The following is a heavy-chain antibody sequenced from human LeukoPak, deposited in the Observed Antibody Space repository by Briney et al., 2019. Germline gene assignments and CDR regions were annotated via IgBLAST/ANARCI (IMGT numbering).Heavy chain of an antibody. V-gene: IGHV1-69*05. J-gene: IGHJ5*02. CDR2: IIPIFGTA. D-gene: IGHD3-22*01. CDR3: ARASYYYDSSGYLNWFDP. Sequence: SVKVSCKASGGTFIGYAISWVRQAPGQGLEWMGRIIPIFGTANYAQKFQGRVTITTDESTSTAYMELSSLRSEDTAVYYCARASYYYDSSGYLNWFDPWGQGTLVTVSS. CDR1: GGTFIGYA.